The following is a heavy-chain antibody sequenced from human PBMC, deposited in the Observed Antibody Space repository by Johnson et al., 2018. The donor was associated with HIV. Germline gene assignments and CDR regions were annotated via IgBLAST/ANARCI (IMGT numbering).Heavy chain of an antibody. CDR1: GFTFSSYA. Sequence: EKLVESGGGVVQPGRSLRLSCAASGFTFSSYAMHWVRQAPGKGLEWVSVIYSGGSTYYADSVKGRFTISRDNSKNTLYLQMNSLRAEDTAVYYCARDGGNDYGDYVGGGALDIWGQGTMVTVSS. V-gene: IGHV3-66*01. CDR2: IYSGGST. D-gene: IGHD4-17*01. J-gene: IGHJ3*02. CDR3: ARDGGNDYGDYVGGGALDI.